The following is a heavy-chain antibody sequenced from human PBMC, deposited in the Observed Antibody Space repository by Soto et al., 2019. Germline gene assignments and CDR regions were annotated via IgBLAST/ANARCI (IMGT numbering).Heavy chain of an antibody. CDR3: ARDFAYFDS. Sequence: SETLSLTCTVSGGSISSYYWSWIRQPPGKGLEWIGYIYYSGSTNYNPSLKSRVTISVDTSKNQFPLNLDSVTAADTAVYFCARDFAYFDSWGQGTLVTVSS. V-gene: IGHV4-59*01. CDR1: GGSISSYY. J-gene: IGHJ4*02. D-gene: IGHD3-3*01. CDR2: IYYSGST.